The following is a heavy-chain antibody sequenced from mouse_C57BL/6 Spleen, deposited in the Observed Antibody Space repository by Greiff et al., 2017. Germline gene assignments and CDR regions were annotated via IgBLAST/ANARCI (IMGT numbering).Heavy chain of an antibody. D-gene: IGHD2-2*01. CDR1: GYSFTSYY. CDR3: ASPYGYDGDWYFDV. CDR2: IYPGSGNT. V-gene: IGHV1-66*01. J-gene: IGHJ1*03. Sequence: QVQLQQSGPELVKPGASVKISCKASGYSFTSYYIHWVKQRPGQGLEWIGWIYPGSGNTKYNEKFKGKATLTADTSSSTAYMQLSSLTSEDSAVYYCASPYGYDGDWYFDVWGTGTTVTVSS.